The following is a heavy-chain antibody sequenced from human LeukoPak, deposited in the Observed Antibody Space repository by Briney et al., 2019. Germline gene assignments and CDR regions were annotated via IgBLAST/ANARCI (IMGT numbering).Heavy chain of an antibody. J-gene: IGHJ4*02. CDR1: SGSFSNYY. V-gene: IGHV4-34*01. CDR3: ARGGWELPEGYFDS. Sequence: SETLSLTCAVYSGSFSNYYWSWIRQPPGKRLEWIGEINHSGSTNYNPSLKRRVSVSLDTSKNQFSLILTSVTAADTAVYYCARGGWELPEGYFDSWGQGTLVSVSS. CDR2: INHSGST. D-gene: IGHD1-26*01.